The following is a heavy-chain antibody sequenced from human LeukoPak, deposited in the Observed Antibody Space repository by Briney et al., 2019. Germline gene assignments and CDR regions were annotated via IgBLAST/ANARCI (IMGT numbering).Heavy chain of an antibody. V-gene: IGHV4-39*07. CDR1: GGSISSSSYY. CDR2: IYYSGST. Sequence: PSETLSLTCTVSGGSISSSSYYWGWIRQPPGKGLEWIGSIYYSGSTYYNPSLKSRVTISVDTSKNQFSLKLSSVTAADTAVYYCARVFGGDYGSGRIDPWGQGTLVTVSS. D-gene: IGHD3-10*01. J-gene: IGHJ5*02. CDR3: ARVFGGDYGSGRIDP.